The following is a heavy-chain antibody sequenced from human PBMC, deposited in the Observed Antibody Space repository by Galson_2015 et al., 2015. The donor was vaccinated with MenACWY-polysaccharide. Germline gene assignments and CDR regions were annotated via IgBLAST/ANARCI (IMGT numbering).Heavy chain of an antibody. CDR1: GYIFTNYG. J-gene: IGHJ1*01. Sequence: SVKVSCKASGYIFTNYGINWVRPAPGQGLEWMGWLGPSNGNTKYAQNFQGRFSMTTDTSTCTAYMEVESLRSDDTAIYFCVRAAATLAATRSFPYWGQGTLCTVSS. CDR3: VRAAATLAATRSFPY. D-gene: IGHD2-15*01. V-gene: IGHV1-18*01. CDR2: LGPSNGNT.